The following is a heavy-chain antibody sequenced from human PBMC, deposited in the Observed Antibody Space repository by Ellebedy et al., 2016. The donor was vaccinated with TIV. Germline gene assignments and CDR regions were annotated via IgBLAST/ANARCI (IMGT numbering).Heavy chain of an antibody. J-gene: IGHJ5*02. Sequence: SETLSLTXTVSGGSVINGGSYWSWIRQPPGRGLEWIGYVYHSGSTKLNPSLKSRVTMSVDTSKNQFSLKLSSVTAPDTAVYYCARGLYFDSSGYYYWFDPWGQGTLVTVSS. CDR3: ARGLYFDSSGYYYWFDP. CDR2: VYHSGST. CDR1: GGSVINGGSY. D-gene: IGHD3-22*01. V-gene: IGHV4-61*08.